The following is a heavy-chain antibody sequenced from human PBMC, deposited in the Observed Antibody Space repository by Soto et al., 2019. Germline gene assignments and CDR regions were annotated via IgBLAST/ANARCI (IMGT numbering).Heavy chain of an antibody. CDR1: GISITSSY. J-gene: IGHJ5*01. V-gene: IGHV4-59*08. Sequence: PSETLSLTCTVSGISITSSYWNWFRQSPGKGLEWIGQISDRGDINYNPPLESRVAISTDTSKNQVSLTLTAVNAADTAVYFCARGRHWFGSWGQGTLVTLSA. CDR3: ARGRHWFGS. CDR2: ISDRGDI.